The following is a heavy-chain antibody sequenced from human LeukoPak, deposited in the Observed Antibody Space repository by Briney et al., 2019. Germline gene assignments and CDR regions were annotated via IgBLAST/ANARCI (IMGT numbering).Heavy chain of an antibody. CDR3: ARVPTVTFFDY. CDR2: IYYSGST. V-gene: IGHV4-59*12. D-gene: IGHD4-17*01. Sequence: KASETLSLTCTVSGGSISSYYWSWIRQPPGKGLEWIGYIYYSGSTNYNPSLKSRVTMSVDTSKNQFSLKLSSVTAADTAVYYCARVPTVTFFDYWGQGTLVTVSS. J-gene: IGHJ4*02. CDR1: GGSISSYY.